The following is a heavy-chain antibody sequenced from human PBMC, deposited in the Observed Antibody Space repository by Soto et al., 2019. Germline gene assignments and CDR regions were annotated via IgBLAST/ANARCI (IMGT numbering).Heavy chain of an antibody. D-gene: IGHD3-10*01. J-gene: IGHJ3*02. V-gene: IGHV1-18*01. CDR1: GYTFTSYG. Sequence: GSVKVSCKASGYTFTSYGISWVRQAPGQGLEWMGWISAYNGNTNYAQKLQGRVTMTTDTSTSTAYMELRSLRSDDTAVYYCAIGTLYGSGSYYDAFDIWGQGTMVTVSS. CDR3: AIGTLYGSGSYYDAFDI. CDR2: ISAYNGNT.